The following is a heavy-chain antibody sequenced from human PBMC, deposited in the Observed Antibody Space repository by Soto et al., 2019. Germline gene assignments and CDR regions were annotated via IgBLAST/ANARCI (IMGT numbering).Heavy chain of an antibody. CDR3: AKGILSATIAPYAMDV. J-gene: IGHJ6*02. CDR2: ISYDGGNI. V-gene: IGHV3-30*18. D-gene: IGHD2-21*01. Sequence: PGGSLRLSCAASGFDFRSYAMHWVRQAPGKGLEWVGVISYDGGNIYYADSVKGRFTISRDNSKNTLYVQVKSLRPEDTAVYYCAKGILSATIAPYAMDVWGQGTTVTAP. CDR1: GFDFRSYA.